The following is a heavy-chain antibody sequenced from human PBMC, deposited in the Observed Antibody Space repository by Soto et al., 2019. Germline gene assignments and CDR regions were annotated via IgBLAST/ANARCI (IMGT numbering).Heavy chain of an antibody. D-gene: IGHD2-8*02. Sequence: QVQLVESGGGVVQPGRSLRLSCAVSGFTVSSYGMHWVRQAPGKGLEWVAVISRDGGTKFYADSVKGRFTISKDNSRNTLFLEMNSLGGDDMSVYYCTGAVASGYWGQGTLVTVSS. CDR2: ISRDGGTK. V-gene: IGHV3-30*03. CDR3: TGAVASGY. CDR1: GFTVSSYG. J-gene: IGHJ4*02.